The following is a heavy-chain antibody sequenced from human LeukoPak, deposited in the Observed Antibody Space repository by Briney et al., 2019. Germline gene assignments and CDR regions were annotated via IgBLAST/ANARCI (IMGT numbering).Heavy chain of an antibody. CDR3: ARGRIAVAGTRDYFDY. CDR1: GGPISSGGYY. CDR2: IYYSGST. D-gene: IGHD6-19*01. J-gene: IGHJ4*02. Sequence: SETLSLTCTVSGGPISSGGYYWSWIRQHPGKGLEWIGYIYYSGSTYYNPSLKSRVTISVDTSKNQFSLKLSSVTAADTAVYYCARGRIAVAGTRDYFDYWGQGTLVTVSS. V-gene: IGHV4-31*03.